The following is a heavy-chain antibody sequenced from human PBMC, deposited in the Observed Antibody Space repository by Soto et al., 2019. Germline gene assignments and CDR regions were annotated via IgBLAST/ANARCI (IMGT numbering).Heavy chain of an antibody. Sequence: EVQLVESGGGLVKPGGSLRLACVASEFSFSIYTMNWVRQAPGKGLEWVSSIRGSSDYVHYADSVKGRFTISRDNAKESLFLQMNSLGDEDTAVYYCARDSMLDSPGWYDTQRRGPFDYWGQGTLVTVSS. J-gene: IGHJ4*02. CDR1: EFSFSIYT. CDR3: ARDSMLDSPGWYDTQRRGPFDY. CDR2: IRGSSDYV. D-gene: IGHD6-19*01. V-gene: IGHV3-21*01.